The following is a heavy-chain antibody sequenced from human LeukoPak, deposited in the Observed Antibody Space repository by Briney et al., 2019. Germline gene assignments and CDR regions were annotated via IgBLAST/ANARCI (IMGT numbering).Heavy chain of an antibody. Sequence: GGSLRLSCAASGFTFSSYAMHWVRQAPGKGLEWVAVISHDGTKKYYADSVKGRFTVSKDNYKNTMYLQMSRLRPEDTAVYYCAKEKYRGYSYGSGDYWGQGTLVTVSS. V-gene: IGHV3-30*18. J-gene: IGHJ4*02. CDR2: ISHDGTKK. CDR1: GFTFSSYA. CDR3: AKEKYRGYSYGSGDY. D-gene: IGHD5-18*01.